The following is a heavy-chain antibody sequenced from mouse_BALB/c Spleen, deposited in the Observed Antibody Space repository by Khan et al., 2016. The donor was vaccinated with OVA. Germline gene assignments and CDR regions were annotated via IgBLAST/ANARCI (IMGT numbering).Heavy chain of an antibody. CDR3: KRLAYYDDSGGFAY. Sequence: EVELVESGGDLVKPGASVKISCKASGFTFTTYSMSWVHQSPGKRLEWIGDISTSSGYTNYKDKFKGKVTLTRDNAKSTAYMQLSSLKSEDTAMFYCKRLAYYDDSGGFAYWGQGTLVTVSA. J-gene: IGHJ3*01. CDR1: GFTFTTYS. D-gene: IGHD1-1*01. CDR2: ISTSSGYT. V-gene: IGHV5-6*01.